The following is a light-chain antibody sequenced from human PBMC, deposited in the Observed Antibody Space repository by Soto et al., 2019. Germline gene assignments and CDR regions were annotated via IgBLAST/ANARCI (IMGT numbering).Light chain of an antibody. Sequence: EILMTQSPATLSVSPGERATLSCRASQSISSNLAWFQQKPGPAPRLLIYGASTRAAGIPARFSGSGSGTEFTLTISSLQSEDFAVYYCQQYNTWRTFGQGTKVEIK. CDR3: QQYNTWRT. CDR1: QSISSN. CDR2: GAS. V-gene: IGKV3-15*01. J-gene: IGKJ1*01.